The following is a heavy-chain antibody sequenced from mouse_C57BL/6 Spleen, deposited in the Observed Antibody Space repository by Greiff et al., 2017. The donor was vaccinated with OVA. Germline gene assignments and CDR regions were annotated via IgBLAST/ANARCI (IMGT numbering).Heavy chain of an antibody. V-gene: IGHV1-61*01. D-gene: IGHD1-1*01. CDR1: GYTFTSYW. CDR2: IYPSDSET. Sequence: QVQLQQPGAELVRPGSSVKLSCKASGYTFTSYWMDWVKQRPGQGLEWIGNIYPSDSETHYNQKFKDKATLTVDKSSSTAYMQLSSLTSEDSAVYYGASGITTVVGSFDYWGQGTTLTVSS. J-gene: IGHJ2*01. CDR3: ASGITTVVGSFDY.